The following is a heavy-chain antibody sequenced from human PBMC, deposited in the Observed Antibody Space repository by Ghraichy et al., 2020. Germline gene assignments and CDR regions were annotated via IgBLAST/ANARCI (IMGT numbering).Heavy chain of an antibody. CDR3: ARAVQQWLVRYFDL. V-gene: IGHV4-34*01. J-gene: IGHJ2*01. Sequence: SQTLSLTCAVYGGSFSGYYWSWIRQPPGKGLEWIGEINHSGSTNYNPSLKSRVTISVDTSKNQFSLKLSSVTAADTAVYYCARAVQQWLVRYFDLWGRGTLVTVSS. CDR1: GGSFSGYY. D-gene: IGHD6-19*01. CDR2: INHSGST.